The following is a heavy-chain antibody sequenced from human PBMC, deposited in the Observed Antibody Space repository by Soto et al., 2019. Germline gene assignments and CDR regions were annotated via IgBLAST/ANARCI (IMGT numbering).Heavy chain of an antibody. CDR1: GCTFSSYA. Sequence: VGSLRLSCAAPGCTFSSYAMHWVRQAPGKGLEWVAVISYDGSNKYYADSVKGRFTISRDNSKNTLYLQMNSLRAEDTAVYYCARPQYDFWSGSAYGMDVWGQGTTVTVSS. CDR3: ARPQYDFWSGSAYGMDV. V-gene: IGHV3-30-3*01. CDR2: ISYDGSNK. J-gene: IGHJ6*02. D-gene: IGHD3-3*01.